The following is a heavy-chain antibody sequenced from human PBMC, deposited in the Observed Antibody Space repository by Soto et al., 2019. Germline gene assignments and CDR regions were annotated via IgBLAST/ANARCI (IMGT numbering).Heavy chain of an antibody. CDR1: GGTFNNYA. D-gene: IGHD3-22*01. V-gene: IGHV1-69*01. CDR2: IITIFGTA. Sequence: QVQLVQSGDEVKKPGSSVKVSCKASGGTFNNYAISWERQAPGQGLEWMGGIITIFGTANYAQKFQGRVTITADESTSTAYMELRRLRSEDTAVYYCARGCHYDTSGYYYFYWGQGTLVTVSS. CDR3: ARGCHYDTSGYYYFY. J-gene: IGHJ4*02.